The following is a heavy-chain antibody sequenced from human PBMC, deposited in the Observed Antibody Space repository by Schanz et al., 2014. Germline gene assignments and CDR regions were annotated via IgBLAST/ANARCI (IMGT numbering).Heavy chain of an antibody. V-gene: IGHV3-74*01. CDR2: INGDGSNT. CDR3: ARDQGYTTSWHNFDL. CDR1: GFTFSPYW. J-gene: IGHJ4*02. Sequence: EVQLVESGGGLVQPGGSLRLSCGSSGFTFSPYWMHWVRQAPGKGLVWVSRINGDGSNTNYADSVKGRFTISRDNAKNTPYLQMNSLSAEDTAVYYCARDQGYTTSWHNFDLWGQGTLVTVSS. D-gene: IGHD6-13*01.